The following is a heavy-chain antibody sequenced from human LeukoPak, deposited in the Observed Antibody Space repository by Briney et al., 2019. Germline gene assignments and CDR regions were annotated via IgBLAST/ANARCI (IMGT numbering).Heavy chain of an antibody. CDR3: ARYKFHNYFDP. V-gene: IGHV4-61*01. CDR1: GDSVSSSPYY. D-gene: IGHD5-24*01. Sequence: SETLSLTCSISGDSVSSSPYYWGWIRQPPGKGLEWIGNTFSTSTLYNASLRSRVTILVDTSKNQFSLKLTSATAADTAIYYCARYKFHNYFDPWGQGTLVVVSS. CDR2: TFSTST. J-gene: IGHJ5*02.